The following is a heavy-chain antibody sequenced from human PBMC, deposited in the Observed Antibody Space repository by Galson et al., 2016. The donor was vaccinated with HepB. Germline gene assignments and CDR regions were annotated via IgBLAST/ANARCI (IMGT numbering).Heavy chain of an antibody. Sequence: SLRLSCAASGFIFNSYGMHWVRQAPGKGLEWVAVISYDGSNKYYADSVKGRFTISRGNSKNTLYLQMNSLRAEDTALYYCAKDHGYFGSGSHHYWGQGTLVTVSS. CDR1: GFIFNSYG. CDR2: ISYDGSNK. V-gene: IGHV3-30*18. J-gene: IGHJ4*02. D-gene: IGHD3-10*01. CDR3: AKDHGYFGSGSHHY.